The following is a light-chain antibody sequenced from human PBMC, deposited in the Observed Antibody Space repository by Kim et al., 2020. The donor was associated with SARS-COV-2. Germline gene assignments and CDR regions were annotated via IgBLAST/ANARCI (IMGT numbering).Light chain of an antibody. J-gene: IGKJ2*01. V-gene: IGKV3-20*01. Sequence: EIVLTQSPGTLSLSPGERATLSCRASQSVTSSNLAWYQQKPGQTPRLLIYGPSSRATGVPDRFSGSESGTDFTLTISRLEPEDFAVYYCQQYGSSPVTFGQGTKLEI. CDR3: QQYGSSPVT. CDR2: GPS. CDR1: QSVTSSN.